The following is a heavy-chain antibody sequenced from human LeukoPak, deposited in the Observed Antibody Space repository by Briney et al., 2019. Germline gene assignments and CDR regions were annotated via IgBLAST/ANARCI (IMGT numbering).Heavy chain of an antibody. CDR2: ISAYNGNT. V-gene: IGHV1-18*01. Sequence: ASVKVSCKASGYTFTSYGISWVRQAPGQGLEWMGWISAYNGNTNYAQKLQGRVTMTTDTSTSTAYVELRSLRSDDTAVYYCAREGQWLVHNWFDPWGQGTLVTVSS. J-gene: IGHJ5*02. D-gene: IGHD6-19*01. CDR3: AREGQWLVHNWFDP. CDR1: GYTFTSYG.